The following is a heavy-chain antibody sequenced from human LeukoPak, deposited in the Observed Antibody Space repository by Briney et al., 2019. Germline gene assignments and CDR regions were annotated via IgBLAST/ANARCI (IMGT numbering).Heavy chain of an antibody. CDR3: ARGLRGYCSGGSCYYPHAFDI. V-gene: IGHV1-2*02. CDR1: GFTFTSSA. J-gene: IGHJ3*02. D-gene: IGHD2-15*01. CDR2: INPNSGGT. Sequence: ASVKVSCKASGFTFTSSAMHWVRQAPGQGLEWMGWINPNSGGTNYAQKFQGRVTMTRDTSISTAYMELSRLRSDDTAVYYCARGLRGYCSGGSCYYPHAFDIWGQGTMVTVSS.